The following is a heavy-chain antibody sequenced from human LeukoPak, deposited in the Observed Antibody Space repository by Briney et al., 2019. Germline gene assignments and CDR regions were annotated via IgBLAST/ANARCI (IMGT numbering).Heavy chain of an antibody. Sequence: PSETLSLTCAVYGGSFSGYYWSWIRQPPGKGLEWIGEINHSGSTNYNPSLKSRVTISVDTSKNQFSLKLSSVTAADTAVYYCARVFVPYYDSSGYANDAFDIWGQGTMVTVSS. CDR3: ARVFVPYYDSSGYANDAFDI. CDR1: GGSFSGYY. J-gene: IGHJ3*02. D-gene: IGHD3-22*01. CDR2: INHSGST. V-gene: IGHV4-34*01.